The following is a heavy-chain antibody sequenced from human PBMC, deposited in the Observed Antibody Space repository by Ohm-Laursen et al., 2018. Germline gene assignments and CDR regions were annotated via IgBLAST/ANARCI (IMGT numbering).Heavy chain of an antibody. V-gene: IGHV3-23*01. J-gene: IGHJ4*02. D-gene: IGHD3-22*01. CDR1: GFTFSSYG. Sequence: SLRLSCAASGFTFSSYGMHWVRQAPGKGLEWVSAISGSGGNTYYADSVKGRFTISRDNSKNTLYLQMNSLRAEDTAVYYCAKAMYYYDSSGYFPCADYWGQGTLVTVSS. CDR2: ISGSGGNT. CDR3: AKAMYYYDSSGYFPCADY.